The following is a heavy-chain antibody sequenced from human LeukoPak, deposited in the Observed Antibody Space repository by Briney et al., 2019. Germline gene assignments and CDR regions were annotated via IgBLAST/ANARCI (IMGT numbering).Heavy chain of an antibody. D-gene: IGHD7-27*01. J-gene: IGHJ4*02. CDR1: EFIFSSFA. CDR2: ISANGGST. Sequence: PGGSLRLSCAASEFIFSSFAMSWVRQAPGKGLEWVSAISANGGSTYDADSVKGRFTISRDDSKNTLSLQMNSLRVEDTAVYYCAQDLAWGAFDHWGQGTLVTVSS. CDR3: AQDLAWGAFDH. V-gene: IGHV3-23*01.